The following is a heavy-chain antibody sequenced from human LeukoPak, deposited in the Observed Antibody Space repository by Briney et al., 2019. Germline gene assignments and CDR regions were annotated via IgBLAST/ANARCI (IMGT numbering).Heavy chain of an antibody. CDR3: ARRAGAYSHPYDY. Sequence: GGSLRLSCAASGFTFSSYAMSWVRQAPGKGLEWVSTVSGGGGTTYYADSVKGRFTISRDNAKNSLYLQMNSLRAEDTAVYYCARRAGAYSHPYDYWGQGTLVTVSS. V-gene: IGHV3-23*01. CDR1: GFTFSSYA. D-gene: IGHD4/OR15-4a*01. CDR2: VSGGGGTT. J-gene: IGHJ4*02.